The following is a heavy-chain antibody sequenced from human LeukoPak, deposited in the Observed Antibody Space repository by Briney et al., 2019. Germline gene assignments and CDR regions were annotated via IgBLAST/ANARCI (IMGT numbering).Heavy chain of an antibody. CDR2: INPSDGRT. CDR3: AREGPGTGKYFDY. J-gene: IGHJ4*02. Sequence: GASVKVSCKASGYTFTIYYIHWARQAPGQGLEWMGIINPSDGRTIYAQKFQGRVTMTRDTSTSTVYMEQSSLRSEDTAVYYCAREGPGTGKYFDYWGQGTLVTVSS. V-gene: IGHV1-46*01. CDR1: GYTFTIYY. D-gene: IGHD6-13*01.